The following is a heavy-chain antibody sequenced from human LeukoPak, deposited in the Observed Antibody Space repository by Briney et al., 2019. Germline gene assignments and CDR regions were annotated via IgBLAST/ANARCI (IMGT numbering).Heavy chain of an antibody. Sequence: GGSLRLSCAASGFTFSSYGMSWVRQAPGKGLEWASAISGSGGSTYYADSVKGRFTISRDNSKNTLYLQMNSLRAEDTAVYYCAKGEYYDSSGYYDYWGQGTLVTVSS. CDR2: ISGSGGST. CDR3: AKGEYYDSSGYYDY. D-gene: IGHD3-22*01. CDR1: GFTFSSYG. J-gene: IGHJ4*02. V-gene: IGHV3-23*01.